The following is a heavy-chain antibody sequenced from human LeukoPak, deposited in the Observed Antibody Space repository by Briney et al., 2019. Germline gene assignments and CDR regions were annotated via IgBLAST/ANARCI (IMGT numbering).Heavy chain of an antibody. V-gene: IGHV1-2*02. D-gene: IGHD3-22*01. CDR2: INPNSGGT. Sequence: ASVKVSCKASGYTFTGYYMHWVRQAPGQGLEWMGWINPNSGGTNYAQKFQGRVTMTRDTSISTAYMELSRLRSDDTAVYYCASAKIHYYDGSGYYLDYWGQGTLVTVSS. CDR3: ASAKIHYYDGSGYYLDY. CDR1: GYTFTGYY. J-gene: IGHJ4*02.